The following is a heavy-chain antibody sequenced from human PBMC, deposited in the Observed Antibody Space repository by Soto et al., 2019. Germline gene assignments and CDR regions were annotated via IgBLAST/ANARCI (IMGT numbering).Heavy chain of an antibody. CDR1: GFTFSSYA. J-gene: IGHJ4*02. Sequence: EVQLLESGGGLVQPGGSLRLSCAASGFTFSSYAMSWVRQAPGKGLEWVSAISGSGGSTYYADSVKGRFTISRDNSKNTLYLQMNSLRAEDTAVYYCAKDETSLDRGGSAIDYWGQGTLVTVSS. CDR3: AKDETSLDRGGSAIDY. CDR2: ISGSGGST. D-gene: IGHD2-15*01. V-gene: IGHV3-23*01.